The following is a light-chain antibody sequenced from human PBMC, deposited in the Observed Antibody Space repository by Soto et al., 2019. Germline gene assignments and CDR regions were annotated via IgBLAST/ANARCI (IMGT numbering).Light chain of an antibody. CDR2: DNN. CDR3: GTWDNSLSAGV. J-gene: IGLJ2*01. V-gene: IGLV1-51*01. Sequence: QAVVTQPPSVSAAPGQKVTISCSGSTSNIGPNYVSWYQHLPGTAPKLLIYDNNKRPSGIPDRFSGSKSGTSATLGITGLQTGDEADYYCGTWDNSLSAGVFGGGTKLTVL. CDR1: TSNIGPNY.